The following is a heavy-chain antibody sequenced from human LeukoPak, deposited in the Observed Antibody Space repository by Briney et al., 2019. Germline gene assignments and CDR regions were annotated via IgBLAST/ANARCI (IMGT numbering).Heavy chain of an antibody. CDR2: IYYSGST. CDR1: GSSISSYY. V-gene: IGHV4-59*08. Sequence: SETLSLTCTVSGSSISSYYWSWIRQPTGKGLEWIGYIYYSGSTNYNPSLKSRVTISVDTSKNQFSLKLSSVTAADTAVYYCARHVGYYGSGSYLTYFDYWGQGTLVTVSS. J-gene: IGHJ4*02. D-gene: IGHD3-10*01. CDR3: ARHVGYYGSGSYLTYFDY.